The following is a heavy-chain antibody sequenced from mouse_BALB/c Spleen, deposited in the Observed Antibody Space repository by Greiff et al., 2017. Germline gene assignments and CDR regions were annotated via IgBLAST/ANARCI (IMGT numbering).Heavy chain of an antibody. Sequence: VQLVESGPGLVQPSQSLSITCTVSGFSFTSYGVHWVRQSPGKGLEWLGVIWSGGSTDYNAAFISRLSISKDNSKSQVFFKMNSLQANDTAIYYCARITTVDAMDYWGQGTSVTVAS. V-gene: IGHV2-2*02. CDR2: IWSGGST. CDR1: GFSFTSYG. CDR3: ARITTVDAMDY. D-gene: IGHD1-1*01. J-gene: IGHJ4*01.